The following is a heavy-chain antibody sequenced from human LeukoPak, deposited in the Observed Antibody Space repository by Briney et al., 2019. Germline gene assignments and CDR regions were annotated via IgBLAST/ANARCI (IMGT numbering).Heavy chain of an antibody. V-gene: IGHV1-2*02. J-gene: IGHJ4*02. CDR2: INPNSGGT. D-gene: IGHD5-12*01. CDR3: ARDRGYSGYDFVY. Sequence: ASVKVSCKASGYTFTGYYMHWMRQAPGQGLEWMGWINPNSGGTNYAQKFQGRVTMTRDTSISTAYMELSRLRSDDTAVYYCARDRGYSGYDFVYWGQGTLVTVSS. CDR1: GYTFTGYY.